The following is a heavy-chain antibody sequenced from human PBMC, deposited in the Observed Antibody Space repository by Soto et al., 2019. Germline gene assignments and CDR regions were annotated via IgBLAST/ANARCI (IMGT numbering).Heavy chain of an antibody. CDR3: ATDRSWTYDY. V-gene: IGHV3-72*01. CDR1: GVTSQAYF. Sequence: EVQLVQSGGGLVQPGGSLRLSCVASGVTSQAYFMDWVRQAPGKGLEWVGRVRNKARSYTTDYAASVKGRFTISRDDSKNSVFLQMNSLRPEDTAVYYCATDRSWTYDYWGQGTLVHVSS. CDR2: VRNKARSYTT. D-gene: IGHD3-10*01. J-gene: IGHJ4*02.